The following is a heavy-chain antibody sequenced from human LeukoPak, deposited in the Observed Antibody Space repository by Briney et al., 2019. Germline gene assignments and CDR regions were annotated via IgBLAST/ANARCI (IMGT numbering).Heavy chain of an antibody. CDR1: GGSISSYY. D-gene: IGHD1-1*01. V-gene: IGHV4-59*01. CDR2: IYSSGST. Sequence: SETLSLTCTVSGGSISSYYWSWIRQPPGKGLEWIGYIYSSGSTKYNPSLKSRLTISVDTSKNQFSLKLSSVIAADTAVYYCARENWKQDYFYGMDVWGQGTTVTVSS. CDR3: ARENWKQDYFYGMDV. J-gene: IGHJ6*02.